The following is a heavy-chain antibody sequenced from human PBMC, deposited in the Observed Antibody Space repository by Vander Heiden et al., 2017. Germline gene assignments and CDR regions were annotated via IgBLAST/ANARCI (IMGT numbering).Heavy chain of an antibody. V-gene: IGHV3-48*02. Sequence: EVQLVESGGGLVQPGGSLRLSCAASAFTFIRYSMNWVRQAPGKGLEWVSYISSRTNTRYYADSVKGRFTISRDNAKNSLSLQMNSLRDEDTAVYYCARDGDYGDYYGLDVWGQGTTVTVSS. CDR2: ISSRTNTR. J-gene: IGHJ6*02. D-gene: IGHD4-17*01. CDR1: AFTFIRYS. CDR3: ARDGDYGDYYGLDV.